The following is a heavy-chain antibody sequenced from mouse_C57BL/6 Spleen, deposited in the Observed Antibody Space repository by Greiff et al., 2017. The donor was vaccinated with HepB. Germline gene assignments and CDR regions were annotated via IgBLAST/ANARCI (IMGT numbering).Heavy chain of an antibody. V-gene: IGHV1-76*01. CDR3: AREGKFITTGGLAY. CDR2: IYPGSGNT. CDR1: GYTFTDYY. J-gene: IGHJ3*01. Sequence: VQLQQSGAELVRPGASVKLSCKASGYTFTDYYINWVKQRPGQGLEWIARIYPGSGNTYYNEKFKGKATLTAEKSSSTAYMQLSSLTSEDSAVYFCAREGKFITTGGLAYWGQGTLVTVSA. D-gene: IGHD1-1*01.